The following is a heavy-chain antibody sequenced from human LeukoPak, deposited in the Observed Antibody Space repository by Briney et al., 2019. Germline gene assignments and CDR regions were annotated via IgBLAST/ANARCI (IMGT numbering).Heavy chain of an antibody. CDR1: GFTFSAYS. CDR3: ARGRYYYDSGGAHAFDI. Sequence: PGGSLRLSCAASGFTFSAYSMNWVRQAPGKGLEWVSHISSGIGTMYYADSVKGRFTISRDNAKNSLYLQMNCLRAEDTAVFYCARGRYYYDSGGAHAFDIWGQGTMVTVSS. V-gene: IGHV3-48*04. J-gene: IGHJ3*02. CDR2: ISSGIGTM. D-gene: IGHD3-22*01.